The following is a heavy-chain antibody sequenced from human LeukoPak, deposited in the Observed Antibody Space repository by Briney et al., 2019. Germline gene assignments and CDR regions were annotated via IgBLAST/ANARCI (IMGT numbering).Heavy chain of an antibody. V-gene: IGHV3-74*01. CDR2: INGDGSRT. CDR3: SRGGSPFY. D-gene: IGHD3-10*01. J-gene: IGHJ4*02. CDR1: GFTFSNSW. Sequence: GGSLRLACAASGFTFSNSWMHWVRQAPGKGLVWFSRINGDGSRTGYADSVKGRFTVSRDNARNALYLQVNSLRAEDTAVCYCSRGGSPFYWGQGTLVTVSS.